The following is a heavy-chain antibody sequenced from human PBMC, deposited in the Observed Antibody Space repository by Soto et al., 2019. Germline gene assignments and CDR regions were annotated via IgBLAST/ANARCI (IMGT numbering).Heavy chain of an antibody. D-gene: IGHD1-1*01. CDR1: GCSISSGGYY. CDR2: IYYSGST. CDR3: ASGIQVEWPYYYYYYYMDV. V-gene: IGHV4-31*03. J-gene: IGHJ6*03. Sequence: SETLSLTCTVSGCSISSGGYYWSWIRQHPGKGLEWIGYIYYSGSTYYNPSLKSRVTISVDTSKNQFSLKLSSVTAADTAVYYCASGIQVEWPYYYYYYYMDVWGKGTTVTVSS.